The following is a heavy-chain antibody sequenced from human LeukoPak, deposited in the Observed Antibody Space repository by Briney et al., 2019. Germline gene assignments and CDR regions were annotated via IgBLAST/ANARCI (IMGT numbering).Heavy chain of an antibody. V-gene: IGHV4-61*02. CDR2: IYTSGST. CDR3: AREGYYYDSSGYWHEYFQH. CDR1: GGSISSGSYY. D-gene: IGHD3-22*01. J-gene: IGHJ1*01. Sequence: SETLSLTCTVSGGSISSGSYYWSWIRQPAGKGLEWIGRIYTSGSTNYNPCLKSRVTISVDTSKNQFSLKLSSVTAADTAVYYCAREGYYYDSSGYWHEYFQHWGQGTLVTVSS.